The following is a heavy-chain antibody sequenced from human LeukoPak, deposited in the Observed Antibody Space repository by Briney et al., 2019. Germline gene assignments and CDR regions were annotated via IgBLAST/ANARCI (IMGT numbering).Heavy chain of an antibody. D-gene: IGHD1-26*01. V-gene: IGHV4-34*01. Sequence: XERIGEINHSGSTNYNPSLKSRVTISVDTSKNQFSLKLSSVTAADTAVYYCATSVGATTWNYWGQGTLVTASS. CDR2: INHSGST. J-gene: IGHJ4*02. CDR3: ATSVGATTWNY.